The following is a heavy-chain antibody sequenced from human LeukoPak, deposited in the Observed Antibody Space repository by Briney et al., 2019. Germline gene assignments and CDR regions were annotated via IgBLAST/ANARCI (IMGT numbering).Heavy chain of an antibody. V-gene: IGHV4-34*01. J-gene: IGHJ6*02. D-gene: IGHD5-18*01. CDR3: ARGYSYGHYYYYGMDV. CDR1: GGSFSGYY. CDR2: INHSGST. Sequence: KPSETLSLTCAVYGGSFSGYYWSWIRQPPGKGLEWIGEINHSGSTNYNPSLKSRVTISVDTSKNQFSLKLSSVTAADTAVYYCARGYSYGHYYYYGMDVWGQGTLVTVSS.